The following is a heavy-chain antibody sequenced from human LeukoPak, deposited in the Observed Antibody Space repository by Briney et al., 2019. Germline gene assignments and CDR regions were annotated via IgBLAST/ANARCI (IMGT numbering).Heavy chain of an antibody. CDR1: GFTFSSNA. J-gene: IGHJ3*02. D-gene: IGHD3-10*01. Sequence: PGGSLRLSGAASGFTFSSNATSWVRQAPGKGLEWVSAISGSGRSTYYADSVKGRFTISRDNSKNTLYLQMHSLRAEDTAVYYCAKDSRETVYYYGSGSPVFDIWGQGTMVTVSS. V-gene: IGHV3-23*01. CDR2: ISGSGRST. CDR3: AKDSRETVYYYGSGSPVFDI.